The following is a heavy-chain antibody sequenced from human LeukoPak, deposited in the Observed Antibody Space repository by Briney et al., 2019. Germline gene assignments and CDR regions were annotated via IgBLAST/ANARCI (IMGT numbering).Heavy chain of an antibody. CDR3: ARDVFCSGNSCLRDAFDI. Sequence: ASVKVSCKASGYTFTSYGISWVRQAPGQGLEWMGWISAYNGNTNYAQKLQGRVTMTTDTSTSTAYMELRSLKSDDTAVYYCARDVFCSGNSCLRDAFDIWGQGTKVTVSS. CDR2: ISAYNGNT. CDR1: GYTFTSYG. D-gene: IGHD2-15*01. V-gene: IGHV1-18*01. J-gene: IGHJ3*02.